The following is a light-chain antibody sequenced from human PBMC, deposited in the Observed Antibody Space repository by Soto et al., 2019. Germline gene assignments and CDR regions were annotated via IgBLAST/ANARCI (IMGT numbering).Light chain of an antibody. CDR2: EVS. Sequence: QSALTQPASVSGSPGQSITISCTGTSSDVGGYNYVSWYQQHPGKAPKLMIYEVSNRPSGVSNRFSGSKSGNTASLTISGLQAEDEADYYCSPYTSSSIDYVFGTGTQLTVL. J-gene: IGLJ1*01. CDR1: SSDVGGYNY. CDR3: SPYTSSSIDYV. V-gene: IGLV2-14*01.